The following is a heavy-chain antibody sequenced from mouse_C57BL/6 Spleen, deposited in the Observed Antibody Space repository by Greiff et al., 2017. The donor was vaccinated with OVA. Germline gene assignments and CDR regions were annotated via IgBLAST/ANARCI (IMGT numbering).Heavy chain of an antibody. CDR2: IYPGDGDT. CDR1: GYAFSSYW. CDR3: AIGYGSSSPWFAY. V-gene: IGHV1-80*01. Sequence: QVQLQQSGAELVKPGASVKISCKASGYAFSSYWMNWVKQRPGKGLEWIGQIYPGDGDTNYNGKFKGKATLTADKSSSTAYMQLSSLTSEDSAVYFCAIGYGSSSPWFAYWGQGTLVTVSA. D-gene: IGHD1-1*01. J-gene: IGHJ3*01.